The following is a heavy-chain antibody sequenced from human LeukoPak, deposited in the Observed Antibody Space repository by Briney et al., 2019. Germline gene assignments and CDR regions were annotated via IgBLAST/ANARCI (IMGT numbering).Heavy chain of an antibody. Sequence: PSETLSLTCAVYGGSFSGYYWGWIRQPPGKGLEWIGEINHSGSTNYNPSLKSRVTISVDTSKNQFSLKLSSVTAADTAVYYCARHTGRGEYSSGWYGTKRYYFDYRGQGTLVTVSS. CDR1: GGSFSGYY. V-gene: IGHV4-34*01. CDR2: INHSGST. CDR3: ARHTGRGEYSSGWYGTKRYYFDY. J-gene: IGHJ4*02. D-gene: IGHD6-19*01.